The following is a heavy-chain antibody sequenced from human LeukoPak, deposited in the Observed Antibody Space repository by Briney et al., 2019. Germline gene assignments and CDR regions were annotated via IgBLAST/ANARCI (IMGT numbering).Heavy chain of an antibody. D-gene: IGHD6-19*01. J-gene: IGHJ4*02. V-gene: IGHV4-39*01. CDR2: IYYSGST. CDR3: ARHWDNNGWNFDY. Sequence: YYMSWIRQAPGKGLEWIGSIYYSGSTYYNPSLKSRVTISVDTSKNQFSLSLTSVTAADTAVYYCARHWDNNGWNFDYWGRGTLVTVSS. CDR1: YY.